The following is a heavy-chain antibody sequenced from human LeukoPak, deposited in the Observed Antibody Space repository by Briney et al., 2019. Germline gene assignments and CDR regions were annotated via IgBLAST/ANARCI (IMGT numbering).Heavy chain of an antibody. CDR3: TTMGYSSSWYGRDYYYYGMDV. V-gene: IGHV3-15*01. J-gene: IGHJ6*02. CDR1: GFTFSNAW. Sequence: GGSLRLSCAASGFTFSNAWMSWVRQAPGKGLEWVGRIKSKTDGGTTDYAAPVKGRFTISRDDSKNTLYLQMNSLKAEDTAVYYCTTMGYSSSWYGRDYYYYGMDVWGQGTTVTVSS. D-gene: IGHD6-13*01. CDR2: IKSKTDGGTT.